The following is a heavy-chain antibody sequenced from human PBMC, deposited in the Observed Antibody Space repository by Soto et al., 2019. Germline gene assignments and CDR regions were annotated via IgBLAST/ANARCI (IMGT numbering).Heavy chain of an antibody. J-gene: IGHJ4*02. V-gene: IGHV3-23*04. D-gene: IGHD3-22*01. Sequence: EVQLVESGGGLVQPGGSLRLSCAASGFTFSSYAMSWVRQAPGKGLEWVSAISGSGGSTYYADSVKGRFTISRDNSKNTLYLQMNSLRAEDTAVYYCAPTAYYYDSSGYAGGYWGQGTLVTVSS. CDR2: ISGSGGST. CDR3: APTAYYYDSSGYAGGY. CDR1: GFTFSSYA.